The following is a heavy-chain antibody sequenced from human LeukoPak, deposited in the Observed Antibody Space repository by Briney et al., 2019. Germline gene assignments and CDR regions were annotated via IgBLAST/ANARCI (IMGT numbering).Heavy chain of an antibody. V-gene: IGHV3-23*01. CDR3: AKWNRGSDAFDI. CDR1: GFTFSSYA. D-gene: IGHD1-26*01. CDR2: ISGSGGST. J-gene: IGHJ3*02. Sequence: GGSLRLSCVASGFTFSSYAMSWVRQAPGKGLEWVSAISGSGGSTYYADSVKGRFTISRDNSKNTLYLQMNSLRAEDTAVYYCAKWNRGSDAFDIWGQGTMVTVSS.